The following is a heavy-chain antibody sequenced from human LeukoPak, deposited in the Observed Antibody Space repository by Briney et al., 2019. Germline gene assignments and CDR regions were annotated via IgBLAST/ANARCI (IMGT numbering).Heavy chain of an antibody. CDR1: GGSFSGHY. V-gene: IGHV4-34*01. CDR3: ARKAGYSYGRHYYYMDV. Sequence: SETLSLTCAVYGGSFSGHYWSWIRQPPGKGLEWIGEINHSGSTNYNPSLKSRVTISVDTSKNQFSLKLSSVTAADTAVYYCARKAGYSYGRHYYYMDVWGKGTTVTVSS. CDR2: INHSGST. D-gene: IGHD5-18*01. J-gene: IGHJ6*03.